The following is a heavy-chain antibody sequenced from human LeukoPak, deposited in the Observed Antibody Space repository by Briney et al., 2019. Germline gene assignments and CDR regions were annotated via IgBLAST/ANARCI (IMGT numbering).Heavy chain of an antibody. V-gene: IGHV1-69*13. Sequence: ASVKVSCKASGGTFSSYAISWVRQAPGQGLEWMGGIIPIFGTANYAQKFQGRVTITADESTSTAYMELSSLRSEDTAVYYCARDWGRSIAARPSDYYMDVWGKGTTVTVSS. CDR1: GGTFSSYA. CDR2: IIPIFGTA. CDR3: ARDWGRSIAARPSDYYMDV. J-gene: IGHJ6*03. D-gene: IGHD6-6*01.